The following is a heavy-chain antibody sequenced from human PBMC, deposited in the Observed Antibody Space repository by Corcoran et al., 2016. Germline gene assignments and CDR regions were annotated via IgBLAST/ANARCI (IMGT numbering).Heavy chain of an antibody. CDR1: GYTFTSYC. Sequence: QVQLVQSGAEVKKPGASVKVSCKASGYTFTSYCISWVRQAPGQGLEWMGWISAYDGNTNYAQKLQGRVTMTTDTSTRTAYMELRSLRSDDTAVDYSARQYMDYYVSSGYYWDYWGQGTLVTVSS. J-gene: IGHJ4*01. V-gene: IGHV1-18*01. CDR2: ISAYDGNT. D-gene: IGHD3-22*01. CDR3: ARQYMDYYVSSGYYWDY.